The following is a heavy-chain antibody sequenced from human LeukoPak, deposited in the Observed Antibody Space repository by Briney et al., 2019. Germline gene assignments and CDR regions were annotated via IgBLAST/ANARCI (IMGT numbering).Heavy chain of an antibody. CDR3: ARGWPGTIPAAMLFYYYYGMDV. J-gene: IGHJ6*02. CDR1: GFTFSSYG. Sequence: WGSLRLSCAASGFTFSSYGMHWVRQAPGKGLEWVAVIWYDGSNKYYADSVKGRFTISRDNSKNTLYLQMNSLRAEDTAVYYCARGWPGTIPAAMLFYYYYGMDVWGQGTTVTVSS. CDR2: IWYDGSNK. V-gene: IGHV3-33*01. D-gene: IGHD2-2*01.